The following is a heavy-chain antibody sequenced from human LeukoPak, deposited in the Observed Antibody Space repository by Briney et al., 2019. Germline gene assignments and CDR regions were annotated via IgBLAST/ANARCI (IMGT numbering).Heavy chain of an antibody. Sequence: SVRVSCKASGFTFSTSGLHWVRQTRGLRLEWIGWIVVDGDKTTYAQKFQERVTITRDMSTSTAYVELSGLTSEDTAVYYCAAGISGSHFHIAHWGQGTLVTVS. CDR3: AAGISGSHFHIAH. J-gene: IGHJ4*02. D-gene: IGHD1-26*01. CDR2: IVVDGDKT. V-gene: IGHV1-58*01. CDR1: GFTFSTSG.